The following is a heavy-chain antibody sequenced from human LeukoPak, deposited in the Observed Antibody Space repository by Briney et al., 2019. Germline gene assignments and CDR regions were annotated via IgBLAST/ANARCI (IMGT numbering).Heavy chain of an antibody. CDR1: GGSISSSSYY. J-gene: IGHJ4*02. D-gene: IGHD4/OR15-4a*01. V-gene: IGHV4-39*01. Sequence: SQTLSLTCTVSGGSISSSSYYWGWIRQPPGKGLEWIGSIYYSGSTYYNPSLKSRVTISVDTSKNQFSLKLSSVTAADTAVYYCARHLQKSYGAYYFDYWGQGTLVTVSS. CDR2: IYYSGST. CDR3: ARHLQKSYGAYYFDY.